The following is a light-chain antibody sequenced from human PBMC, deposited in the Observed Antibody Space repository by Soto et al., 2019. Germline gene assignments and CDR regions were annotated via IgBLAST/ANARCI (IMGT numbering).Light chain of an antibody. J-gene: IGLJ1*01. Sequence: SYELTQSPSVSVAPGQTARITCGGNNIGTKSVHWFQRRPGRAPVLVVFDDSDRPSGIPERFSGSKSGSTATLTITRVEAGDEADYYCQVWDNSLLHHVFGTGTKVTVL. CDR1: NIGTKS. CDR3: QVWDNSLLHHV. CDR2: DDS. V-gene: IGLV3-21*02.